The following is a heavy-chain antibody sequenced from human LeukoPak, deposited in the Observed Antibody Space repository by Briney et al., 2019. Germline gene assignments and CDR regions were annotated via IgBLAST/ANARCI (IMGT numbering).Heavy chain of an antibody. CDR2: INHSGST. Sequence: PSETLSLTCAVYGGSFSGYYWSWIRQPPGKGLEWIGEINHSGSTNYNPSLKSRVTISVDTSKNQFSLKLSSVTAADTAVYYCARGAAADFDYWGQGTLVTVSS. J-gene: IGHJ4*02. CDR3: ARGAAADFDY. D-gene: IGHD6-13*01. CDR1: GGSFSGYY. V-gene: IGHV4-34*01.